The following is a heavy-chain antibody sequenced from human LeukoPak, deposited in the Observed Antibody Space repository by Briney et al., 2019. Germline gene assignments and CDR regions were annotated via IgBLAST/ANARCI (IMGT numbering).Heavy chain of an antibody. CDR1: GYTFTSYG. CDR3: ARDRALGYCSSTSCFNGAFDI. J-gene: IGHJ3*02. Sequence: ASVKVSCKASGYTFTSYGISWVRQAPGQGLEWMGWISAYNGNTNYAQKLQGRVTMTTDTSTSTAYMELRSLRSDGTAVYYCARDRALGYCSSTSCFNGAFDIWGQGTMVTVSS. CDR2: ISAYNGNT. D-gene: IGHD2-2*01. V-gene: IGHV1-18*01.